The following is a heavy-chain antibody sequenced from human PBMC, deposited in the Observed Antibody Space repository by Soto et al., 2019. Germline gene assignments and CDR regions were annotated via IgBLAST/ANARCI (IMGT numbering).Heavy chain of an antibody. Sequence: SETLSLTCAVSGYSISSGYYWGWIRQPPGKGLEWIGSIYHSGSTYYNPSLKSRVTISVDTSKNQFSLKLSSVTAADTAVYYCARPHTSVDSGYDIDYWGQGTLVTVSS. CDR1: GYSISSGYY. CDR2: IYHSGST. D-gene: IGHD5-12*01. V-gene: IGHV4-38-2*01. J-gene: IGHJ4*02. CDR3: ARPHTSVDSGYDIDY.